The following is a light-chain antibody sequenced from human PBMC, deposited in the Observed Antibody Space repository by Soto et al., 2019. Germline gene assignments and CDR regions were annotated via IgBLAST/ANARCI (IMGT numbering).Light chain of an antibody. CDR3: CSYGGSYTYV. V-gene: IGLV2-11*01. Sequence: QSVLTQPRSVSGSPGQSVTVSCSGTSSDVGGYKSVSWYQQHPGTAPKVLIYDVTKRPSGVPDRFSGSKSGNTASLTISGLRAEDEADYFCCSYGGSYTYVFGSGTKLTVL. CDR2: DVT. CDR1: SSDVGGYKS. J-gene: IGLJ1*01.